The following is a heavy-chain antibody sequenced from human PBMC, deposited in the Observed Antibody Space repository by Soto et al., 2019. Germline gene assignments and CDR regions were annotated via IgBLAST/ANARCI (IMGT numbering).Heavy chain of an antibody. CDR3: ARHHRFCSGGACYAPDH. CDR1: GGSISDYS. J-gene: IGHJ4*02. CDR2: IHYSGST. D-gene: IGHD2-15*01. Sequence: SETLSLTCTVSGGSISDYSWSWIRQPPGKGLEWIGYIHYSGSTNYNLSLKSRVTVSVDTSKNQFFLKLSSVIAADTAMYYCARHHRFCSGGACYAPDHWGQGTLVTVSS. V-gene: IGHV4-59*08.